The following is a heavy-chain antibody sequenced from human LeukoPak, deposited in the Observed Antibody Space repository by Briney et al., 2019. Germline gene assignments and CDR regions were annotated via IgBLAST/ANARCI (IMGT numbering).Heavy chain of an antibody. Sequence: SETLSLTCTVSGYSISSGYYWGWIRQPPGKGLEWIGSIYHSGSTYYNPSLKSRVTISVDTSKNQFSLKLSSVTAAGTAVYYCARDGKIFGVVPFDYWGQGTLVTVSS. CDR1: GYSISSGYY. CDR3: ARDGKIFGVVPFDY. J-gene: IGHJ4*02. V-gene: IGHV4-38-2*02. D-gene: IGHD3-3*01. CDR2: IYHSGST.